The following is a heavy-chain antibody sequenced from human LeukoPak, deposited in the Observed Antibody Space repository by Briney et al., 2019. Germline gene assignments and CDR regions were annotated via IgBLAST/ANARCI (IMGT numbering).Heavy chain of an antibody. CDR2: ISAYNGNT. Sequence: ASVKVSCKASGYTFTSYGISWVRQAPGQGLEWMGWISAYNGNTNYAQKLQGRVTMTTDTSTSTAYMELRSLRSDDTAVYYCASHLTVVVPAAISYYYIDVWGKGTTVTVSS. D-gene: IGHD2-2*01. CDR1: GYTFTSYG. J-gene: IGHJ6*03. CDR3: ASHLTVVVPAAISYYYIDV. V-gene: IGHV1-18*01.